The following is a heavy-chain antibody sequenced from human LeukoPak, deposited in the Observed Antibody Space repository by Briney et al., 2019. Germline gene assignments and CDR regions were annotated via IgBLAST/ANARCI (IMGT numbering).Heavy chain of an antibody. J-gene: IGHJ4*02. D-gene: IGHD2-2*01. CDR1: GFTFSSYS. V-gene: IGHV3-30*03. CDR2: ISYDGSNK. Sequence: PGGSLRLSCAASGFTFSSYSIHWVRQAPGKGLEWVAVISYDGSNKYYADSVKGRFTISRDNSKNTLYLEMNSLRTENTAVYYCVRDPSEASHPYYFDYWGQGTLVTVSS. CDR3: VRDPSEASHPYYFDY.